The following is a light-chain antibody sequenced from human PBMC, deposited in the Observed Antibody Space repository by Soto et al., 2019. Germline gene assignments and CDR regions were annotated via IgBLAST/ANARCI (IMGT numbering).Light chain of an antibody. V-gene: IGLV2-23*02. CDR1: SSHIGSYNL. CDR3: CSYAGSSTYV. Sequence: QTAPTNPASASGAPGEANTISGTGTSSHIGSYNLVSWYQQHPGKAPKLMIYEVSQRPSGVSNRFSGSKSGNTASLTISGLQAEDEADYYCCSYAGSSTYVFGTGTKVTVL. J-gene: IGLJ1*01. CDR2: EVS.